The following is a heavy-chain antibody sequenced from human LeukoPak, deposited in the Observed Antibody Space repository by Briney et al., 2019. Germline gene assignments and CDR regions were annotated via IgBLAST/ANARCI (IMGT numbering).Heavy chain of an antibody. CDR1: GGSISSYY. CDR2: IYGSGST. J-gene: IGHJ5*02. CDR3: AREGTSGTHLNWFDP. D-gene: IGHD1-1*01. V-gene: IGHV4-59*01. Sequence: PSETLSLTCTVSGGSISSYYWSWIRQPPGKGLEWVGHIYGSGSTNYNPPLKSRVTLSVDTSKNQFSLKLSSVTAADTAVYYCAREGTSGTHLNWFDPWGQGTLVTVSS.